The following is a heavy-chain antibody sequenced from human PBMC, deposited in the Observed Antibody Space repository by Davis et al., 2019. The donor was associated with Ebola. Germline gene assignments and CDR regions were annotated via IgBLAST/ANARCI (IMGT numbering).Heavy chain of an antibody. J-gene: IGHJ4*02. CDR2: INPSGGST. Sequence: ASVKVSCKASGYTFTSYYMHWVRQAPGQGLEWMGIINPSGGSTSYAQKFQGRVTMTRDTSTSTVYMELSSLRSEDTAVYYCARVPYYDYVWGSYRSFHFDYWGQGTLVTVSS. D-gene: IGHD3-16*02. CDR1: GYTFTSYY. CDR3: ARVPYYDYVWGSYRSFHFDY. V-gene: IGHV1-46*01.